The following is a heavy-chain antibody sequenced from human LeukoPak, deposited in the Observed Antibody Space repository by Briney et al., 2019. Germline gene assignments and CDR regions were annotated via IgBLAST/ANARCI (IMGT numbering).Heavy chain of an antibody. CDR2: INPNSGGT. J-gene: IGHJ6*02. Sequence: ASVKVSCKASGYTFTGYYMHWVRQAPGQGLEWMGWINPNSGGTNYAQKFQGRVTMTRDTSISTAYMELSRLRSDDTAVYYCARPPLDLMRSYGMDVWGQGTTVTVSS. V-gene: IGHV1-2*02. CDR3: ARPPLDLMRSYGMDV. CDR1: GYTFTGYY. D-gene: IGHD3-16*02.